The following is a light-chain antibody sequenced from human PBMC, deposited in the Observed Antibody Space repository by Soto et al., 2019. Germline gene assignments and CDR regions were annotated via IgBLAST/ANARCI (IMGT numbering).Light chain of an antibody. J-gene: IGLJ1*01. CDR1: SSDVGAYDF. V-gene: IGLV2-14*03. CDR2: EVS. CDR3: SSYTTSSTRV. Sequence: QSALAQPASVSGSPGQSIPISCTGTSSDVGAYDFVSWYQQHPDKAPKLMIYEVSNRPSGVSYRFSGSKSVNTATLTISGLQAEDEADYYCSSYTTSSTRVFGTGTKLTVL.